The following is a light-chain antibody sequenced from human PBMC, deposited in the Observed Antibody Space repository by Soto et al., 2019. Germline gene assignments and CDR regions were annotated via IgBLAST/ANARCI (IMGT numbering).Light chain of an antibody. CDR3: QQYDNLPLT. CDR1: QDISNY. J-gene: IGKJ4*01. V-gene: IGKV1-33*01. Sequence: DIQMTQSPSSLSSCVGDRFTITCQASQDISNYLNWYQQKPGKAPKLLIYDASNLETGVPSRFSGSGSGTDFTFTISSLQPEDIATYYCQQYDNLPLTFGGGTKVDIK. CDR2: DAS.